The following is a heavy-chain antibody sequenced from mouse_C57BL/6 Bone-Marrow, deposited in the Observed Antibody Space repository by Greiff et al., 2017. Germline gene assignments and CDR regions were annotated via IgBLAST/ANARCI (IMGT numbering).Heavy chain of an antibody. D-gene: IGHD2-2*01. CDR1: GFNIKDDY. V-gene: IGHV14-4*01. J-gene: IGHJ3*01. CDR2: IDPENGDT. Sequence: VQLQQSGAELVRPGASVKLSCTASGFNIKDDYMHWVKQRPEQGLEWIGLIDPENGDTEYASKFQGKATITADTSSNTAYLQLSSLTSEDTAVYYCTSMVTFAYWGQGTLVTVSA. CDR3: TSMVTFAY.